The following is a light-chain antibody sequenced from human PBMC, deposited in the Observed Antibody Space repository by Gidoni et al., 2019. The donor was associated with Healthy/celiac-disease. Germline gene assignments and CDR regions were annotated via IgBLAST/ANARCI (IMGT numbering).Light chain of an antibody. CDR1: SLRRYY. Sequence: SSELTQDPAVSVALGQTVRITCQGDSLRRYYANWYQQKPGQAPVLVIYGRSNRPSGIPDRFSGSSSGNTASLTITGAQAEDEADYYCNSRDNSGHHLEVFGTGTKVTVL. CDR2: GRS. J-gene: IGLJ1*01. CDR3: NSRDNSGHHLEV. V-gene: IGLV3-19*01.